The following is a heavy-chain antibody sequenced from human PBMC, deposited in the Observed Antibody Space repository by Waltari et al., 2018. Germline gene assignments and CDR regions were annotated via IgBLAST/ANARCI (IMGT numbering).Heavy chain of an antibody. V-gene: IGHV3-33*01. J-gene: IGHJ6*02. CDR1: GFTFSSYG. CDR2: IWYDGSNK. Sequence: QVQLVESGGGVVQPGRSLRLSCAASGFTFSSYGMHWVRQAPGKGLEWVAVIWYDGSNKYYADSVKGRFTIYRDNYKNTLYLQMNSLRAEDTAVYYCARDLGSSSGWPYYYYYGMDVWGQGTTVTVSS. CDR3: ARDLGSSSGWPYYYYYGMDV. D-gene: IGHD6-19*01.